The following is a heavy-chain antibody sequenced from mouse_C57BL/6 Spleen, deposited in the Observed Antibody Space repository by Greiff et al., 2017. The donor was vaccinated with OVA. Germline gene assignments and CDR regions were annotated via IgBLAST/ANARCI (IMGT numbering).Heavy chain of an antibody. J-gene: IGHJ2*01. Sequence: QVQLQQSGPGLVQPSQSLSITCTVSGFSLTSYGVHWVRQSPGKGLEWLGVIWGGGSTDYNAAFISRLSISKDNSKSQVFFKMNSLQADDTAIYYCARMGSSGYAPFDYWGQGTTLTVSS. V-gene: IGHV2-2*01. D-gene: IGHD3-2*02. CDR1: GFSLTSYG. CDR3: ARMGSSGYAPFDY. CDR2: IWGGGST.